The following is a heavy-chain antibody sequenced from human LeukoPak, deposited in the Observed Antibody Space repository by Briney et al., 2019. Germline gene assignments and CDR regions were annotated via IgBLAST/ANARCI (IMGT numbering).Heavy chain of an antibody. V-gene: IGHV3-43D*03. CDR1: GFTFDDYT. J-gene: IGHJ5*02. CDR2: ISWDGIST. CDR3: AAGSPAGGFDP. D-gene: IGHD3-10*01. Sequence: GGSLRLSCAASGFTFDDYTMHWVRQAPGKGLEWVSLISWDGISTYYADSVKGRFTISRDNGKNSLYLQMNSLRPEDTALYYCAAGSPAGGFDPWGQGTLVTVSS.